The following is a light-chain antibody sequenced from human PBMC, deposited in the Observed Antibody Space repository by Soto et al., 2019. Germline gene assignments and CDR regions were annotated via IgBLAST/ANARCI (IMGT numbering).Light chain of an antibody. CDR2: EVS. J-gene: IGLJ2*01. CDR1: SSDVGGYDY. Sequence: QSALTQPPSASGSPGQSVTISCTGSSSDVGGYDYVSWYQHHPGKAPKLVIFEVSNRPSGVPDRFSGSKSGDTASLTVCGLQAEDEADYFCSSYAGGSRPEFGGGTKLTVL. V-gene: IGLV2-8*01. CDR3: SSYAGGSRPE.